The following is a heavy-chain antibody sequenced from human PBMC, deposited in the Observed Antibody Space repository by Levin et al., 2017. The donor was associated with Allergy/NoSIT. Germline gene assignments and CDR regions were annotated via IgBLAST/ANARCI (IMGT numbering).Heavy chain of an antibody. D-gene: IGHD1-26*01. CDR3: AISGSYRCFDY. J-gene: IGHJ4*02. CDR2: IIPILGIA. Sequence: WASVKVSCKASGGTFSSYTISWVRQAPGQGLEWMGRIIPILGIANYAQKFQGRVTITADKSTSTAYMELSSLRSEDTAVYYCAISGSYRCFDYWGQGTLVTVSS. V-gene: IGHV1-69*02. CDR1: GGTFSSYT.